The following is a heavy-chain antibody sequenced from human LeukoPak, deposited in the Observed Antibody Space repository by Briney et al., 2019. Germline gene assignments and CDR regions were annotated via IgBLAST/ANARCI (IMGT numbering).Heavy chain of an antibody. CDR2: ISAYNGNT. CDR1: GYTFTSYG. CDR3: ARVIRTTVTTKAPGGHYYYYYMDV. J-gene: IGHJ6*03. Sequence: GASVKVSCKASGYTFTSYGISWVRQAPGQGLERMGWISAYNGNTNYAQKLQGRVTMTTDTSTSTAYMELRSLRSDDTAVYYCARVIRTTVTTKAPGGHYYYYYMDVWGKGTTVTISS. V-gene: IGHV1-18*01. D-gene: IGHD4-17*01.